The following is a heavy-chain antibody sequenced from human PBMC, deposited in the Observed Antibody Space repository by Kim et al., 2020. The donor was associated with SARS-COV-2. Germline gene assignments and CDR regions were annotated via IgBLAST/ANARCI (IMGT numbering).Heavy chain of an antibody. Sequence: SETLSLTCTVSGGSISSYYWSWIRQPPGKGLEWIGYIYYSGSTNYNPSLKSRVTISVDTSKNQFSLKLSSVTAADTAVYYCARGYLLLDFDYWGQGTLVTVSS. CDR2: IYYSGST. J-gene: IGHJ4*02. CDR3: ARGYLLLDFDY. D-gene: IGHD2-2*01. CDR1: GGSISSYY. V-gene: IGHV4-59*01.